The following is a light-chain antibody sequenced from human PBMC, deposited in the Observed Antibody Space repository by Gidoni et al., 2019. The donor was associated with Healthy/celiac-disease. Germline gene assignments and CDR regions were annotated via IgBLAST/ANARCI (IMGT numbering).Light chain of an antibody. V-gene: IGKV3-11*01. Sequence: EIVLTQSPATLSLSPGERATRSCMSSQSVSSYLAWSQQKPGQAPSLLIYDASNRATGIPARFSGSGSGTDFTLTISSLEPEDFAVYYCQQRSNCLTFGPGTKVDIK. CDR1: QSVSSY. CDR3: QQRSNCLT. CDR2: DAS. J-gene: IGKJ3*01.